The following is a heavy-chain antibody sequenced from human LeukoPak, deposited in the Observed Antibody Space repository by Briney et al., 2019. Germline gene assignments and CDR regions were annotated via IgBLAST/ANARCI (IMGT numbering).Heavy chain of an antibody. V-gene: IGHV4-59*12. CDR2: IYYSGST. D-gene: IGHD1-26*01. CDR3: ARFVVGAAIDY. CDR1: GGSISSDY. Sequence: SETLALTCTVSGGSISSDYWSWIRQPPGKRLEWIGYIYYSGSTNYNPSLKSRVTISVDTSKNQFSLKLSSVTAADTAVYYCARFVVGAAIDYWGQGTLVTVSS. J-gene: IGHJ4*02.